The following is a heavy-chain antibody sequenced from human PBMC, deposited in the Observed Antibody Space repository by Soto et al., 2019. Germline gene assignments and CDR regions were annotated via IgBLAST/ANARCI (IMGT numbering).Heavy chain of an antibody. CDR2: ISDSGST. CDR1: GFPFSGYA. V-gene: IGHV3-23*01. D-gene: IGHD2-2*03. J-gene: IGHJ4*02. CDR3: AKVWGEDGYCSRTSCLYYFQH. Sequence: GGSLRLSCAASGFPFSGYAINWVRQAPGKGLEWVSIISDSGSTYYADSVKGRSTISRDNFKNTLFLQMNSLRAEDTAVYYCAKVWGEDGYCSRTSCLYYFQHWGQGALVTVSS.